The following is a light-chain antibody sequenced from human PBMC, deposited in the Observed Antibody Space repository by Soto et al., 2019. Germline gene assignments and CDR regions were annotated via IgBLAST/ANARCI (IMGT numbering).Light chain of an antibody. CDR1: SSDVGVYNY. CDR2: EVS. Sequence: QSALTQPASVSGFPGQSITISCTGTSSDVGVYNYVSWYHQHPGKAPKLMNYEVSNRPSGVSNRFSGSKSGNTASLTISGLQAEDEADYYCSSYTSSSTLDVFGTGTKLTVL. V-gene: IGLV2-14*01. J-gene: IGLJ1*01. CDR3: SSYTSSSTLDV.